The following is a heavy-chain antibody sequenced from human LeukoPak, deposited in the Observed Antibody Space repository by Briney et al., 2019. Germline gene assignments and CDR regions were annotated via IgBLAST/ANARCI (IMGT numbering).Heavy chain of an antibody. CDR1: GGSISSYS. CDR3: ARGLYYGSGSYYNGY. J-gene: IGHJ4*02. D-gene: IGHD3-10*01. V-gene: IGHV4-59*12. CDR2: IFYSGST. Sequence: SETLSLTCTVSGGSISSYSWSWVRQPPGKGLEWIGHIFYSGSTNYNPSLESRVTISVDTSKNQFSLKLSSVTAADTAVYYCARGLYYGSGSYYNGYWGQGTLVTVSS.